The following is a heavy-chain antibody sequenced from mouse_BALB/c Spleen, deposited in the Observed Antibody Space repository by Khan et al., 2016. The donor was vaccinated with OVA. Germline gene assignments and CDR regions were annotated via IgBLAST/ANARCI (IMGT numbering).Heavy chain of an antibody. CDR1: GYTFTDYN. J-gene: IGHJ3*01. Sequence: QVQLKESGAELARPGTSVKLSCKASGYTFTDYNINWVKQRTGQGLEWIGEIYPGSGNTYYSEKFKGKATLTADKSSSTAYMQLSSLTSEDSAVDFCAREWSAWFPYWGQGTLVTVSA. V-gene: IGHV1-77*01. CDR3: AREWSAWFPY. CDR2: IYPGSGNT.